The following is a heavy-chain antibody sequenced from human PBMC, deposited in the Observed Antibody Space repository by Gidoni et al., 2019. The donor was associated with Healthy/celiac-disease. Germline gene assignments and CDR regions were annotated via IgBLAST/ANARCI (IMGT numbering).Heavy chain of an antibody. D-gene: IGHD1-26*01. Sequence: VELVESGGGVDQTGRYLGLSCAASGFTLSSSATHWVRQAPGQGLEWVAVISYDGSNKYYAVSVKGRFTISRDNSKTPLYLHMNSLRADDTAVYYCPREKRNVGATTVYYYGMDVWGQGTTVTVSS. V-gene: IGHV3-30-3*01. J-gene: IGHJ6*02. CDR1: GFTLSSSA. CDR2: ISYDGSNK. CDR3: PREKRNVGATTVYYYGMDV.